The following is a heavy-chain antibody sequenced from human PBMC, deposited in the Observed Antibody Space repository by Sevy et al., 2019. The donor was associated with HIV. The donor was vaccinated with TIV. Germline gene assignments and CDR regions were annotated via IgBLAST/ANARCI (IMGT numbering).Heavy chain of an antibody. CDR3: ATTKDYYESSGSPFDY. CDR2: FDPEDGET. J-gene: IGHJ4*02. D-gene: IGHD3-22*01. V-gene: IGHV1-24*01. Sequence: ASVKVSCKVSGKTLSQLSMHCVRQAPGKGLEWLGTFDPEDGETRDAQKLQGRVTMTEDTSTDTAYMELRSLRSEDTALYYCATTKDYYESSGSPFDYWGQGTLVTVSS. CDR1: GKTLSQLS.